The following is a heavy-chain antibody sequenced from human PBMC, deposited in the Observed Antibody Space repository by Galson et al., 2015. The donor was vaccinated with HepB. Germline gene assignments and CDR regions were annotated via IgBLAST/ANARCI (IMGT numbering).Heavy chain of an antibody. V-gene: IGHV5-51*03. CDR2: IYPGDSDT. J-gene: IGHJ1*01. Sequence: QSGAEVKKPGESLKISCKGSGYSFTSYWIGWVRQMPGKGLEWMGIIYPGDSDTRYSPSFQGQVTISADKSISTAYLQWSSLKASDTAMYYCASTYSSGWYRAEYFQHWGQGTLVTVSS. CDR3: ASTYSSGWYRAEYFQH. CDR1: GYSFTSYW. D-gene: IGHD6-19*01.